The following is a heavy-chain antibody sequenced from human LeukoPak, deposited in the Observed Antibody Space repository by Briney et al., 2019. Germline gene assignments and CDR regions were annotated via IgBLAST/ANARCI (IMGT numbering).Heavy chain of an antibody. Sequence: GESLKISCKGSGYSFSSYWIGWVRQMPGKGLEWMGIISPGDSDTRYSPSFQGQVTVSADKSISTAYLQWSSLKASGTAMYYCARHGTSSSNWYFDYWGQGTLVTVSS. V-gene: IGHV5-51*01. CDR3: ARHGTSSSNWYFDY. J-gene: IGHJ4*02. D-gene: IGHD6-13*01. CDR2: ISPGDSDT. CDR1: GYSFSSYW.